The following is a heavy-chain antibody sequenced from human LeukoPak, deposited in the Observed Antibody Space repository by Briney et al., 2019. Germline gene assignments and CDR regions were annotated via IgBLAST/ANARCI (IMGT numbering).Heavy chain of an antibody. CDR1: GYTLTELS. J-gene: IGHJ4*02. CDR3: ATEDSYCSGSSCYQRFDY. D-gene: IGHD2-15*01. V-gene: IGHV1-24*01. CDR2: FDPEHGET. Sequence: ASVKVSCKVSGYTLTELSMHWVRQAPGKGLEWMGGFDPEHGETIYSQKFQGRVTMTEDTSTDTAYMDLSSLRSEDTAVYYCATEDSYCSGSSCYQRFDYWGQGTLVTVSS.